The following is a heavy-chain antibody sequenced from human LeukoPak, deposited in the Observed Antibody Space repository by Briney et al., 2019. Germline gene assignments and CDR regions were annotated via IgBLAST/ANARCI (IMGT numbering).Heavy chain of an antibody. CDR1: GGSFSGYH. J-gene: IGHJ4*02. CDR3: ARDPTTVVTLPYYFDF. V-gene: IGHV4-34*01. CDR2: INHRGRA. D-gene: IGHD4-23*01. Sequence: SETLSLTCAVYGGSFSGYHWNWIRQSPEKGLEWIGEINHRGRANYNPSLASRVSMSVDTSKNQFSLKLSSVTAADTAIYYCARDPTTVVTLPYYFDFWGQGILVTVSS.